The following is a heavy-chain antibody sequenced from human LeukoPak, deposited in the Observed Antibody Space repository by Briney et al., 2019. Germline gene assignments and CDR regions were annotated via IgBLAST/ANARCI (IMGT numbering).Heavy chain of an antibody. D-gene: IGHD6-13*01. Sequence: HSGGSLRLSCAASGFTVSSNYMSWVRQAPGKGLEWVSVIYSGGSTYYADSVKGRFTISRDNSKNTLYLQMNSLRAEDTAVYYCARDGSSRWYSHAFDIWGQGTMVTVSS. V-gene: IGHV3-53*01. CDR1: GFTVSSNY. CDR2: IYSGGST. J-gene: IGHJ3*02. CDR3: ARDGSSRWYSHAFDI.